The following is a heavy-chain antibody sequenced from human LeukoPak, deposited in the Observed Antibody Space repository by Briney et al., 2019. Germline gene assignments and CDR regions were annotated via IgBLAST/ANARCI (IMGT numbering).Heavy chain of an antibody. Sequence: GGSLRLSCAASGFTFSRYSVNWVRQAPGKGLEWVSCITGGSDYIFYADSVRGRFTISRDNAKNSLYLQMNSLRAEDTAVYYCARETGYSTSWYAYYFDYWGQGTLVTVAS. CDR2: ITGGSDYI. D-gene: IGHD6-13*01. J-gene: IGHJ4*02. CDR3: ARETGYSTSWYAYYFDY. CDR1: GFTFSRYS. V-gene: IGHV3-21*01.